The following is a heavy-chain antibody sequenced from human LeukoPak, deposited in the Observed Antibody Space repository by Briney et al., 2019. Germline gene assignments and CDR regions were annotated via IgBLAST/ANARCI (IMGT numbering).Heavy chain of an antibody. V-gene: IGHV3-23*01. CDR3: AKARGIGPGSFDY. CDR2: ISGSGSPT. CDR1: GFTFSNYA. Sequence: GGSLGLSCSASGFTFSNYAITWVRQAPGKGLEWVSLISGSGSPTYYADSVKGRFTISRDNSKNTLYLQMNSLRADDTAVYYCAKARGIGPGSFDYWGQGALVTVSS. D-gene: IGHD2-15*01. J-gene: IGHJ4*02.